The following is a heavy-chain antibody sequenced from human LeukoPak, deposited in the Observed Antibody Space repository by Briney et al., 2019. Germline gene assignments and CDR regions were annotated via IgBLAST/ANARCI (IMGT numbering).Heavy chain of an antibody. V-gene: IGHV3-21*01. J-gene: IGHJ5*01. Sequence: PGGSLRLSCAASRFTFSSYSMDWVRQAPGKGLEWVSSISSSSSYIYYADSVKGRFTISRDSAKSSLYLQMNSLRAEDTAVYYCARDCGCNYCSHFDSWGLGTLVTVSS. CDR3: ARDCGCNYCSHFDS. D-gene: IGHD5-24*01. CDR1: RFTFSSYS. CDR2: ISSSSSYI.